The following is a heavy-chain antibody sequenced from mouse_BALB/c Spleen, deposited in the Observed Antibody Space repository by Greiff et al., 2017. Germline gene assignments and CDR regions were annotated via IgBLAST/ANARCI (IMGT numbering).Heavy chain of an antibody. CDR2: ISDGGSYT. D-gene: IGHD4-1*01. V-gene: IGHV5-4*02. CDR3: ARHKRTELGGYYFDY. CDR1: GFTFSDYY. J-gene: IGHJ2*01. Sequence: EVHLVESGGGLVKPGGSLKLSCAASGFTFSDYYMYWVRQTPEKRLEWVATISDGGSYTYYPDSVKGRFTISRDNAKNNLYLQMSSLKSEDTAMYYCARHKRTELGGYYFDYWGQGTTLTVSS.